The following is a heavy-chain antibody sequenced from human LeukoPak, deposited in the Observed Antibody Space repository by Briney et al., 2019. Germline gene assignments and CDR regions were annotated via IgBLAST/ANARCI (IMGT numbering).Heavy chain of an antibody. CDR3: ARSVGPTYDY. D-gene: IGHD1-26*01. CDR2: IYTSGST. CDR1: GVSISSSSYY. Sequence: SETLSLTCTVSGVSISSSSYYWGWLRQPPGKGLEWIVRIYTSGSTNYNPSLKSRVTISVDTSKNQFSLKLSSVTAADTAVYYCARSVGPTYDYWGQGTLVTVSS. J-gene: IGHJ4*02. V-gene: IGHV4-61*02.